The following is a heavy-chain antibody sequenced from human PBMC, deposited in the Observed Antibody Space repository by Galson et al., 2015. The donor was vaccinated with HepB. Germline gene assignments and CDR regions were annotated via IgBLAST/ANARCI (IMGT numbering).Heavy chain of an antibody. Sequence: SLRLSCAASGFTFSSYTMTWVRQAPGKGLEWVSAITGSGGNTYHADSVKGRFTISRDNSKNTLYLQMNSLRAEDTAVYYCAKEHPNCGGDCYYLSDYWGQGTLVTVSS. CDR2: ITGSGGNT. CDR3: AKEHPNCGGDCYYLSDY. CDR1: GFTFSSYT. J-gene: IGHJ4*02. V-gene: IGHV3-23*01. D-gene: IGHD2-21*02.